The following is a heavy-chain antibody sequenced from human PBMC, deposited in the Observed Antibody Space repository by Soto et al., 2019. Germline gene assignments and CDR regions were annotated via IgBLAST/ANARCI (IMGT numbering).Heavy chain of an antibody. Sequence: GESLKISCKGSGYSFTSYWISWVRQMPGKGLEWMGRIDPSDSYTNYSPSFQGHVTISADKSISTAYLQWSSLKASDTAMYYCAASRGYVVVTSESTLTSMDVWGQGTTVTVS. CDR3: AASRGYVVVTSESTLTSMDV. CDR2: IDPSDSYT. V-gene: IGHV5-10-1*01. CDR1: GYSFTSYW. D-gene: IGHD2-21*02. J-gene: IGHJ6*02.